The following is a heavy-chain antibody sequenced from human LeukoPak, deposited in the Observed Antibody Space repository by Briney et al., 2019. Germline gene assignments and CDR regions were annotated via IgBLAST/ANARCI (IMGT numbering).Heavy chain of an antibody. CDR2: IYSGGST. Sequence: GGSLRLSCAASGFTVSSNYMSWVRQAPGKGLEWVSVIYSGGSTYYADSVKGRFTISRDNSKNTLYLQMNNLRAEDTAVYYCAASPLIAAAGFAWFDPWGQGTLVTVSS. J-gene: IGHJ5*02. CDR1: GFTVSSNY. D-gene: IGHD6-13*01. CDR3: AASPLIAAAGFAWFDP. V-gene: IGHV3-66*01.